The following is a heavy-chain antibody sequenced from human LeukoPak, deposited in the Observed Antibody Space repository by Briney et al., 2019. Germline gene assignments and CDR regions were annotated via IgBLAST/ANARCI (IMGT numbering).Heavy chain of an antibody. Sequence: SETLSLTCTVSGGSIGTYYWSWIRQPPGKGLEWIGHIYYFEKTDYNPSLESRVTISDDAAKNHFSLKLRSVTPLDTAVYYCAKLGSPRAYWGQGILVTVSS. CDR3: AKLGSPRAY. CDR1: GGSIGTYY. J-gene: IGHJ4*02. D-gene: IGHD7-27*01. CDR2: IYYFEKT. V-gene: IGHV4-59*01.